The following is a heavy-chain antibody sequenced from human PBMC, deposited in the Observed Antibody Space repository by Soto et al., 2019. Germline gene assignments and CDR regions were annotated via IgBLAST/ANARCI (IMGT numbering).Heavy chain of an antibody. V-gene: IGHV1-69*17. Sequence: QVQLVQSGAEVKEPGSSVKVSCKASGGTFSSHAISWVRQAPGQGLEWMGGVTPLFGMANYAQKFQGRVTITADKFAATAYMELTSLISEDTAVYYCARGDDFDYYYGVDVWGQGTTVTVSS. D-gene: IGHD3-16*01. CDR1: GGTFSSHA. J-gene: IGHJ6*02. CDR2: VTPLFGMA. CDR3: ARGDDFDYYYGVDV.